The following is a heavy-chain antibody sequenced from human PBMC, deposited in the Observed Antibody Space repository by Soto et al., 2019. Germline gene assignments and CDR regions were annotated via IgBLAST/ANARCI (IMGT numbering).Heavy chain of an antibody. D-gene: IGHD3-22*01. CDR1: GFTFSSYG. Sequence: QVQLVESGGGVVQPGRSLRLSCAASGFTFSSYGMHWVRQAPGKGLEWVAVIWYDGSNKYYADSVKGRFTISRDNSKNTLYLQMNSLRAEDTAVYYCARDQHRVVADAFDIWGQGTMVTVSS. CDR3: ARDQHRVVADAFDI. J-gene: IGHJ3*02. V-gene: IGHV3-33*01. CDR2: IWYDGSNK.